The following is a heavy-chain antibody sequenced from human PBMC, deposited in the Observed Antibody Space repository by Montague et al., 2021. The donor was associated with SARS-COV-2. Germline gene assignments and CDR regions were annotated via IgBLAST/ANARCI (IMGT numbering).Heavy chain of an antibody. V-gene: IGHV4-31*03. Sequence: TLSLTCTVSRGSISSGGNYWSWIRQHPVKGLEWIGYSYYSGSTYYNPSLKSRVSISVDTSKNQFSLKLISVTAADTALYYCARGRRYSSTWYGAFDPWGQGMQVTVSS. CDR3: ARGRRYSSTWYGAFDP. D-gene: IGHD6-13*01. CDR2: SYYSGST. CDR1: RGSISSGGNY. J-gene: IGHJ5*02.